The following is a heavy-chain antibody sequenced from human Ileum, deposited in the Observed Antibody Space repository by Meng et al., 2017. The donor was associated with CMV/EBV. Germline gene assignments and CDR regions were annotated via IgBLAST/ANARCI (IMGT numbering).Heavy chain of an antibody. D-gene: IGHD1-1*01. CDR1: GCSFTRYS. CDR3: ATKGYNLNDPIDY. J-gene: IGHJ4*02. Sequence: CGCSFTRYSLNWVRQTPGQGLAWMGWISTYSGDPTYARDFTGRFVFSLDTSVTTAYLQISSLQAEDTGVYYCATKGYNLNDPIDYWGQGTLVTVSS. CDR2: ISTYSGDP. V-gene: IGHV7-4-1*02.